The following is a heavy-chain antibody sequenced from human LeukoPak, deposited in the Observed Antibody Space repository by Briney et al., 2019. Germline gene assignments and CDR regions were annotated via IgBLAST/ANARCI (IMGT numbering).Heavy chain of an antibody. CDR2: IKQDGSEK. V-gene: IGHV3-7*01. CDR1: GFTFSSYW. Sequence: GGSLRLSCAASGFTFSSYWMSWVRQAPGKGLEWVANIKQDGSEKYYVDPVKGRFTISRDNAKNSLYLQMNSLRAEDTAVYYCAIEDYYDSSGYYFDYWGQGTLVTVSS. D-gene: IGHD3-22*01. J-gene: IGHJ4*02. CDR3: AIEDYYDSSGYYFDY.